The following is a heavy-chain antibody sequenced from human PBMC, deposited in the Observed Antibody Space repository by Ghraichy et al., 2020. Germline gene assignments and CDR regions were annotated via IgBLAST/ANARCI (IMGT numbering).Heavy chain of an antibody. CDR3: AKTGYFYGSGSYSHLDY. V-gene: IGHV4-39*01. J-gene: IGHJ4*01. CDR1: GGSISSNRFY. D-gene: IGHD3-10*01. Sequence: GGSISSNRFYWGWIRQPPGKGLEWIASIYSDGSTYYNPSLKSRVTMSVDTSKNLFSLKLSSVTAADTAVYYCAKTGYFYGSGSYSHLDYWGHGTLVTVSS. CDR2: IYSDGST.